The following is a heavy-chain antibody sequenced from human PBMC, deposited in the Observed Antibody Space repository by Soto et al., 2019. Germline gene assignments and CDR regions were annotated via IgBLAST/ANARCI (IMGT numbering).Heavy chain of an antibody. Sequence: SLRLSCVGTGLDFDDFAMHGVRQAPGKGLEWVSGITWNSRVLAYADSVKGRFTISRDNAKNSLYLQMDSLRAEDTAVYHCARRLWFGKSYGMDVWGQGTTVTVSS. CDR2: ITWNSRVL. V-gene: IGHV3-9*01. D-gene: IGHD3-10*01. CDR1: GLDFDDFA. J-gene: IGHJ6*02. CDR3: ARRLWFGKSYGMDV.